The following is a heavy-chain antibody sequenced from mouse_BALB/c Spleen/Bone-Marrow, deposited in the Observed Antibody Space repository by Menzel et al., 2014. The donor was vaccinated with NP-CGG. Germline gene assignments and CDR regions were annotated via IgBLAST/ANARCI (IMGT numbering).Heavy chain of an antibody. CDR2: INPSSGYT. D-gene: IGHD2-1*01. J-gene: IGHJ4*01. CDR3: AGVYGNYDAMDY. CDR1: GYTFTTYT. Sequence: LVESGAELARPGASMKMSCRASGYTFTTYTMHWVEQRPGQGLEWIGYINPSSGYTYYNQKFKDKATLTADKSSSAAYLQPSSLTSEDSAVYYCAGVYGNYDAMDYWGQGASVTVSS. V-gene: IGHV1-4*01.